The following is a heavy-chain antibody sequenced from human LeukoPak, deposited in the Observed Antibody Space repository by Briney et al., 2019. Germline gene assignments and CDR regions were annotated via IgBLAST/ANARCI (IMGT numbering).Heavy chain of an antibody. CDR3: THRDRIAVAGTDY. Sequence: GGSLRLSCVASGFTFNNAWMSWVRQAPGKGLEWVGRIKSKTEGGTTDYAAPVKGRFTISRDDSKNTLYLQMNSLRTEDTAVYYCTHRDRIAVAGTDYWGQGTLVTVSS. CDR1: GFTFNNAW. D-gene: IGHD6-19*01. J-gene: IGHJ4*02. V-gene: IGHV3-15*01. CDR2: IKSKTEGGTT.